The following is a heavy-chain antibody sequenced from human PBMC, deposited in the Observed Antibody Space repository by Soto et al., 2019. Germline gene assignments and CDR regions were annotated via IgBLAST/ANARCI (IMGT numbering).Heavy chain of an antibody. CDR2: IYYTGNL. CDR3: ARAFTYDFWSGSLEGLDV. V-gene: IGHV4-59*01. D-gene: IGHD3-3*01. CDR1: GGSISGYH. J-gene: IGHJ6*04. Sequence: SETLSLTCTVSGGSISGYHWSWLRQPPGKGLEWLGHIYYTGNLNYNPSLKGRVTMSVDTSKNQFSLRLTSVTAADTAVYFCARAFTYDFWSGSLEGLDVWCVGTKVTVSS.